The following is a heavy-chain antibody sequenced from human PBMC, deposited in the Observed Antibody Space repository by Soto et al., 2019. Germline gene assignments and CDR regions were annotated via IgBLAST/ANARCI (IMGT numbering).Heavy chain of an antibody. Sequence: QVQLQESGPGLVKPSETLSLTCTVSGGSISSYYWSWIRQPPGKGLEWIGYIYYSGSTNYNPSLKSRVTISVDTSKNQFFLKLSAVTAADTAVYYCARMTFDDYFDYWGPGTLVTVSS. V-gene: IGHV4-59*01. CDR3: ARMTFDDYFDY. CDR2: IYYSGST. CDR1: GGSISSYY. J-gene: IGHJ4*02. D-gene: IGHD2-21*02.